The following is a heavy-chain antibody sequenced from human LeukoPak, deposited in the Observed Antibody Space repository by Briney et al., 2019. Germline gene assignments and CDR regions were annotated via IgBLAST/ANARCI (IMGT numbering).Heavy chain of an antibody. J-gene: IGHJ4*02. D-gene: IGHD6-19*01. V-gene: IGHV3-23*01. Sequence: GGSLRLSCAASGFTFRNYGMSCVRDAPGEGLEWVSGISTSGGTTYYADSVKGRFTISRDNSKNTLYLQMNSLRAEDTAVYYCARRSGIAVAGAFDYWGQGTLVTVSS. CDR1: GFTFRNYG. CDR2: ISTSGGTT. CDR3: ARRSGIAVAGAFDY.